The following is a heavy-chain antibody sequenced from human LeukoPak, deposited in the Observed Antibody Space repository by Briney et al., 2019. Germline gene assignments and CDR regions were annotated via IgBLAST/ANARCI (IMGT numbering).Heavy chain of an antibody. D-gene: IGHD2-21*02. CDR2: IWYDGSNK. V-gene: IGHV3-33*08. CDR1: GFTFSSYA. J-gene: IGHJ3*02. Sequence: PGGSLRLSCAASGFTFSSYAMHWVRQAPGKGLEWVAVIWYDGSNKYYADSVKGRFTISRDNSKNTLYLQMNSLRAEDTAVYYCARGDRSDAFDIWGQGTMVTVSS. CDR3: ARGDRSDAFDI.